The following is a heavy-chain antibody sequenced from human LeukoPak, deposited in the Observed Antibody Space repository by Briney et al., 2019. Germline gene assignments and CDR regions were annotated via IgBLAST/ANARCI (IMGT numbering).Heavy chain of an antibody. Sequence: PGRSLRLSCAASGFTFSSYGMHWVRQAPGKGLEWVAVIWYDGSNKYYADSVKGRFTISRDNSKNTLYLQMNSLKTEDTAVYYCTTAAATFSSLNYWGQGTLVTVSS. D-gene: IGHD6-25*01. V-gene: IGHV3-33*01. CDR2: IWYDGSNK. J-gene: IGHJ4*02. CDR1: GFTFSSYG. CDR3: TTAAATFSSLNY.